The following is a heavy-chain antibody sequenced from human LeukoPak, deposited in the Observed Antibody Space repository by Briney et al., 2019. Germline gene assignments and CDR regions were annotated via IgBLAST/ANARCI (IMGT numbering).Heavy chain of an antibody. V-gene: IGHV3-48*03. CDR3: ARSGSSWYYFDY. D-gene: IGHD6-13*01. CDR2: ISSGGTTI. J-gene: IGHJ4*02. Sequence: PGGALRLSCAASGFTFSNYALNWGRQAPGKGLEWVSYISSGGTTIYYADSVKGRFTFSRDNAKNSLYLQMNSLRAEDTAVYYCARSGSSWYYFDYWGQGTLVSVSS. CDR1: GFTFSNYA.